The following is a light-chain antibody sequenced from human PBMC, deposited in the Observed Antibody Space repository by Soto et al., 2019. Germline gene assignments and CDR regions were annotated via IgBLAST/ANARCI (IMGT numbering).Light chain of an antibody. J-gene: IGKJ1*01. CDR2: GAS. Sequence: EIVLTQSPGTLSLSPGERATLSCRASQSVSNNYLAWYQQKPGQAPRLLIYGASNRATGIPDRFSGSGSGTDFTLTISRLEPEEFAVYYCHQYGSSGTFGQWTKVEIK. V-gene: IGKV3-20*01. CDR3: HQYGSSGT. CDR1: QSVSNNY.